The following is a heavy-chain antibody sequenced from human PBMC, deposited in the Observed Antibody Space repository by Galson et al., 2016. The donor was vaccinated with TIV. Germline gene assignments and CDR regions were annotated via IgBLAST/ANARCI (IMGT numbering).Heavy chain of an antibody. J-gene: IGHJ6*03. CDR3: ARGGWIGDPGDYHYYYMDV. Sequence: SVKVSCKASGGSFTSYAISWVRQAPGQGLEWMGAIVPMFGISTYAQKFQGRVTITADESTSTAYMELSSLRSQDTAVYSCARGGWIGDPGDYHYYYMDVWGKGTTVTVSS. CDR2: IVPMFGIS. CDR1: GGSFTSYA. V-gene: IGHV1-69*13. D-gene: IGHD4-17*01.